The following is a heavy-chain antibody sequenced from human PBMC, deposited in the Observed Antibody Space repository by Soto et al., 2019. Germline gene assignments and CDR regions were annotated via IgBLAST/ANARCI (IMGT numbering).Heavy chain of an antibody. CDR3: APLSVSLSGPYGIHV. CDR2: MFYSRLT. D-gene: IGHD2-15*01. J-gene: IGHJ6*02. CDR1: GYSVTSSDYY. V-gene: IGHV4-39*01. Sequence: SETLSLTCSVSGYSVTSSDYYWAWIRQPPGKGLEWIGSMFYSRLTYYNPSLKSRVTLSVDTSKNQYSVRLNSVTAADTAVYYCAPLSVSLSGPYGIHVWGQGTTVTVSS.